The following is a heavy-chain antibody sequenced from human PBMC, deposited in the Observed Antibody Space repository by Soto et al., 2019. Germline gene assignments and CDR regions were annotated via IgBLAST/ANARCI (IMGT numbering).Heavy chain of an antibody. J-gene: IGHJ4*02. Sequence: GGSLRLSCLASGFTFSGYTMHWVRQAPGKGLEYVSAISGNGGYTNYADSVKGRFTISRDNSKNTLYLQMSSLRAEDTAVYSCVKASDYYDSNAYYLTCPLDYWGQGTLVTVS. CDR3: VKASDYYDSNAYYLTCPLDY. CDR2: ISGNGGYT. D-gene: IGHD3-22*01. CDR1: GFTFSGYT. V-gene: IGHV3-64D*06.